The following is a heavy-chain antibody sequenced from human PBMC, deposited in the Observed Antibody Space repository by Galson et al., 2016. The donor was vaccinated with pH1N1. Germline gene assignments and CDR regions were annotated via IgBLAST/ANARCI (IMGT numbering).Heavy chain of an antibody. V-gene: IGHV6-1*01. D-gene: IGHD3-3*01. Sequence: CAISGDSVSSNSATWNWIRQSPSRGLEWLGGTYYRSKWYNDYAEYVKSRIIISPDTSKNQLSLQLNSVTPADTAVYYCARGVIDYDFWSGYQDHAAFDIWGQGTMVIVSS. CDR3: ARGVIDYDFWSGYQDHAAFDI. CDR2: TYYRSKWYN. J-gene: IGHJ3*02. CDR1: GDSVSSNSAT.